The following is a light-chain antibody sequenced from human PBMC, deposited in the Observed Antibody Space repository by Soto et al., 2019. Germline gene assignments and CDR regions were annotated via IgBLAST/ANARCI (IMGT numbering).Light chain of an antibody. V-gene: IGKV1-8*01. CDR3: QKYYSYPHT. Sequence: AIRMTQSPSSLSASTGDRVTITCRASQGISSYLAWYQQKPGKAPKLLIYAASTLQSGVPSRFSGSGSGTDFTLTISCLQSEDFATYYCQKYYSYPHTFGGGNKVDIK. CDR1: QGISSY. CDR2: AAS. J-gene: IGKJ4*01.